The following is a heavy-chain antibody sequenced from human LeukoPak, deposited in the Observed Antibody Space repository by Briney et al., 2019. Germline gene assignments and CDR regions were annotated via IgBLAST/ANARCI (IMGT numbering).Heavy chain of an antibody. CDR1: GGSISSYY. J-gene: IGHJ4*02. D-gene: IGHD3-9*01. CDR2: INHSGST. Sequence: SETLSLTCTVSGGSISSYYWSWIRQPPGKGLEWIGEINHSGSTNYNPSLKSRVTISVDTSKNQFSLNLSSVTAADTAVYYCARGPLYYDILTRTRYFDYWGQGTLVTVSS. V-gene: IGHV4-34*01. CDR3: ARGPLYYDILTRTRYFDY.